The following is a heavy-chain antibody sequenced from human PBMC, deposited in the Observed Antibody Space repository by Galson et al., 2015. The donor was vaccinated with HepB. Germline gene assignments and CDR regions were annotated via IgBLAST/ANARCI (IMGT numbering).Heavy chain of an antibody. J-gene: IGHJ4*02. Sequence: SVKVSCKASGYTFSTYDINWVRQATGQGLEWLGWMSPNSGYTGYAQEFQDRVTMTRDTSISTAYLELNSLRAEDTAVYYCARNLPRTGDFDSWGQGTLVTVSS. V-gene: IGHV1-8*01. CDR2: MSPNSGYT. CDR3: ARNLPRTGDFDS. D-gene: IGHD7-27*01. CDR1: GYTFSTYD.